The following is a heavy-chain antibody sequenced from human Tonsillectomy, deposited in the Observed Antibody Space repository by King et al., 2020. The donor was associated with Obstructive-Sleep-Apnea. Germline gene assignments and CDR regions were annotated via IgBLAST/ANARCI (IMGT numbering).Heavy chain of an antibody. CDR2: ISYDGSNK. J-gene: IGHJ4*02. V-gene: IGHV3-30*04. Sequence: VQLVQSGGGVVQPGRSLRLSCAASGFTFSSYAMHWVRQAPGRGLECVTVISYDGSNKYYADSVKGRFTISRDNSKNTLYLQMNSLRAEDTAVYYCARDVGYQVVSTINYFDYWGQGTLVTVSS. D-gene: IGHD5/OR15-5a*01. CDR3: ARDVGYQVVSTINYFDY. CDR1: GFTFSSYA.